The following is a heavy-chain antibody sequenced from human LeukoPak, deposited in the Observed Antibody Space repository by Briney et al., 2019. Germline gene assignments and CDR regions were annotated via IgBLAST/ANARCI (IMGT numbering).Heavy chain of an antibody. J-gene: IGHJ1*01. CDR2: ICYSGST. CDR1: GGSISSYY. D-gene: IGHD6-13*01. V-gene: IGHV4-59*08. Sequence: PSETLSLTCTVSGGSISSYYWSWIRQPPGKGLEWIGYICYSGSTNYNPSLKSRVTISVDTSKNQFSLKLSSVTAADTAVYYCARHGRQQLVPADWGQGTLVTVSS. CDR3: ARHGRQQLVPAD.